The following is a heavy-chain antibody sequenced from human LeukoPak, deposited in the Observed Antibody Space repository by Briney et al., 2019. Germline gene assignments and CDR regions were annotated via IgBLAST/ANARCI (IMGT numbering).Heavy chain of an antibody. V-gene: IGHV3-21*01. CDR2: ISSSSSYI. CDR3: ARADVYGDSTIYY. CDR1: GFTFSSYS. J-gene: IGHJ4*02. Sequence: GGSLRLSCAASGFTFSSYSMNWVRQAPGKGLEWVSSISSSSSYIYYADSVKGRFTISRDNAKNSLYLQMNSLSAEDTAVYYCARADVYGDSTIYYWGQGTLVSVSS. D-gene: IGHD4-17*01.